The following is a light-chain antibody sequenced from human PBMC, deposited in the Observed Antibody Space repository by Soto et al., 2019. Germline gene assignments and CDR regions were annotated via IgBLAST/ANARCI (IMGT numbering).Light chain of an antibody. CDR3: QQRNNWPT. Sequence: EVVLTQSPATLSLSPGERATLSCRASQSVGSYLAWYQQKPGQGPRLLVYDASNRATGVPARFSGSGSGTDLTLTISSLEPEDFAVYYCQQRNNWPTFGQGTRLEIK. V-gene: IGKV3-11*01. CDR1: QSVGSY. CDR2: DAS. J-gene: IGKJ5*01.